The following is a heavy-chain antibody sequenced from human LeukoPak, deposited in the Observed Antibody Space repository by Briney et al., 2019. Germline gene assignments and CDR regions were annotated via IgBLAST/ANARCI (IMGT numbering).Heavy chain of an antibody. V-gene: IGHV3-9*01. J-gene: IGHJ4*02. CDR1: GFTFDDYA. CDR3: AKDTVAGTFNPLFDY. Sequence: GGSLRLSCTASGFTFDDYAMHWVRQAPGKGLEWVSGISWNSGSIGYADSVEGRFTISRDNAKNSLYLQMNSLRAEDTALYYCAKDTVAGTFNPLFDYWGQGTLVTVSS. D-gene: IGHD6-19*01. CDR2: ISWNSGSI.